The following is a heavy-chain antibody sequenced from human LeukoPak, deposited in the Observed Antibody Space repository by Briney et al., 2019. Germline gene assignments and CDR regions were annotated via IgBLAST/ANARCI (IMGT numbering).Heavy chain of an antibody. CDR1: GFTFGSSA. CDR3: AKNSAGPPFYDY. J-gene: IGHJ4*02. Sequence: PGGSLRLSCTASGFTFGSSAMTWVRQAPGKGLEWVSAVSPSSTSTYYADSVKGRFTISRDNSMSTLYLQMNSLRAEDTAVYYCAKNSAGPPFYDYWGQGTLVTVSS. V-gene: IGHV3-23*01. D-gene: IGHD6-13*01. CDR2: VSPSSTST.